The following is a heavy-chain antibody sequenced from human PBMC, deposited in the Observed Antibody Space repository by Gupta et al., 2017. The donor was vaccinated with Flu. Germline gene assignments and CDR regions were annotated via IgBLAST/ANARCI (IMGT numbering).Heavy chain of an antibody. V-gene: IGHV3-15*01. J-gene: IGHJ4*02. CDR2: IKSKTDGGTT. CDR1: GFTFSNAW. D-gene: IGHD2-21*01. CDR3: TAHDRAYYGPDY. Sequence: EVQLVESGGGLVKPGGSLRLSCAASGFTFSNAWMSWVRQAPGKGLEWVGRIKSKTDGGTTDYAAPVKGRFTISRDDSKNTLYLQMNRLKTEDTAVYYCTAHDRAYYGPDYGGQGTLVTVSS.